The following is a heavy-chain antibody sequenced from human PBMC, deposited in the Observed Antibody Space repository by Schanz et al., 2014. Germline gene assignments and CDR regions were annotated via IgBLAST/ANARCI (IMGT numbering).Heavy chain of an antibody. CDR3: ARDSAGTTFGVLDS. Sequence: VQLLESGGGLVQPRGSLRLSCAASEFSFSSFGMNWVRQAPGKGLEWVSGLTEGGGGTYYADSVKGRFTISRDNSKNTVYLEMNRLRTEDTALYYCARDSAGTTFGVLDSWGQGTLVTVSS. CDR1: EFSFSSFG. CDR2: LTEGGGGT. D-gene: IGHD1-1*01. V-gene: IGHV3-23*01. J-gene: IGHJ4*02.